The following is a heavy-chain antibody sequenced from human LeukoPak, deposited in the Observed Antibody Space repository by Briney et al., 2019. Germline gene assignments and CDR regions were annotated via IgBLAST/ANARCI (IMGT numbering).Heavy chain of an antibody. J-gene: IGHJ5*02. D-gene: IGHD3-9*01. CDR1: GYTFTGYY. Sequence: GASVKVSCKASGYTFTGYYMHWVRQAPGQGLEWMGRINPNSGGTNYAQKFQGRVTMTRDASISTAYMELSRLRSDDTAVYYCARVSLTGYYLSWGQGTLVTVSS. V-gene: IGHV1-2*06. CDR2: INPNSGGT. CDR3: ARVSLTGYYLS.